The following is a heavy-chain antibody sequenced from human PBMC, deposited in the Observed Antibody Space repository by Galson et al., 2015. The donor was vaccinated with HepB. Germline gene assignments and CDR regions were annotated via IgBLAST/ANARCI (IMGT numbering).Heavy chain of an antibody. CDR1: GDSVSSNSAA. Sequence: CAISGDSVSSNSAAWNWIRQSPSRGLEWLGRTYYRSKWYNDYAVSVKSRITINPDTSKNQFSLQLNSVTPEDTAVYYCARESYGSGSYRKGRKYGMDVWGQGTTVTVSS. V-gene: IGHV6-1*01. CDR2: TYYRSKWYN. J-gene: IGHJ6*02. D-gene: IGHD3-10*01. CDR3: ARESYGSGSYRKGRKYGMDV.